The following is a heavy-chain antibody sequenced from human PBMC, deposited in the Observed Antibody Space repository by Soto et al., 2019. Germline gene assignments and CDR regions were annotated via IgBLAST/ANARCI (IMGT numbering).Heavy chain of an antibody. CDR2: IKSKTDGGTT. CDR1: GFTFSNAW. J-gene: IGHJ4*02. Sequence: GGSLRLACAASGFTFSNAWMNWVRQAPGKGLEWVGRIKSKTDGGTTDYAAPVKGRFTISRDDSKNTLYLQMNSLRAEDTAVYYCANLYVLEAFDYWGQGTLVTVSS. D-gene: IGHD3-16*01. CDR3: ANLYVLEAFDY. V-gene: IGHV3-15*07.